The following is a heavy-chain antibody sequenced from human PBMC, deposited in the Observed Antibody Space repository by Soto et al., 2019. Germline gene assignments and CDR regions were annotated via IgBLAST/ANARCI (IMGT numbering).Heavy chain of an antibody. D-gene: IGHD3-22*01. CDR3: XXDXXXXSYYESAGHYND. CDR2: ISGRGGVT. V-gene: IGHV3-23*01. Sequence: EVQLLESGGGLVQPGGSLRLTCVGSGFTFRNQDMSWVRQAPGKGLEWVSVISGRGGVTYYADSVKGRFTISRDNSKNTLYLQMNNLRANDTAVYYCXXDXXXXSYYESAGHYNDWGQGTLVTVSS. J-gene: IGHJ4*02. CDR1: GFTFRNQD.